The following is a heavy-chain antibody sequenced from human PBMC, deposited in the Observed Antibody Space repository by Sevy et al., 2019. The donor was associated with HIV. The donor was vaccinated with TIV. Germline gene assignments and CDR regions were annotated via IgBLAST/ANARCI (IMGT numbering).Heavy chain of an antibody. V-gene: IGHV4-34*01. D-gene: IGHD3-10*01. J-gene: IGHJ5*02. Sequence: SETLSLTCAVYGGSFSGYYWSWIRQPPGKGLEWIGEINNSGSTNYNPSLKSRVTISVGTSKNQFSRKLSSGTAADTAVYYCARGRRMVRGVIKPNNWFDPWGQGTLVTVSS. CDR1: GGSFSGYY. CDR3: ARGRRMVRGVIKPNNWFDP. CDR2: INNSGST.